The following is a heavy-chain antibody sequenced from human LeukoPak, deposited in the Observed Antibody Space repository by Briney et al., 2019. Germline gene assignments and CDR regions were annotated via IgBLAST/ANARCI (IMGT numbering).Heavy chain of an antibody. CDR1: GFTFSSYA. J-gene: IGHJ4*02. CDR2: ISDSGGST. Sequence: PGGSLRLSCVASGFTFSSYAMGWVRQAPGKGLEWVSGISDSGGSTFYADSVKGRFTISRDNSKNTLYLHVNSLRAEDTAIYYCAKKHSGSYYDYWGQGTLVTVSS. CDR3: AKKHSGSYYDY. V-gene: IGHV3-23*01. D-gene: IGHD1-26*01.